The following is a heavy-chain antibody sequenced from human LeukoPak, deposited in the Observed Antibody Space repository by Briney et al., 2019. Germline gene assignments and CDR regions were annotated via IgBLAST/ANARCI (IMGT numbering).Heavy chain of an antibody. D-gene: IGHD3-3*01. Sequence: GGSLRLSCAASGFTFISYAMSWVRQAPGKGLEWVSAISGSGGSTYYADSVKGRFTISRDNSKNTLYLQMNSLRAEDTAVYYCAKSYYDFWSGYFPFDYWGQGTLVTVSS. V-gene: IGHV3-23*01. CDR1: GFTFISYA. CDR2: ISGSGGST. CDR3: AKSYYDFWSGYFPFDY. J-gene: IGHJ4*02.